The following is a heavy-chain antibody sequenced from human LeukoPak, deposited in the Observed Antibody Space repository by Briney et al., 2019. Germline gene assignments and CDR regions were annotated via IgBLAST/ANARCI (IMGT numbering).Heavy chain of an antibody. J-gene: IGHJ4*02. CDR3: ARRAGGYSHPYDY. CDR1: GFTFSSYS. V-gene: IGHV3-21*04. Sequence: GGSLGLSCAASGFTFSSYSMNWVRQAPGKGLEWVSSISSSSSYIYYADSVKGRFTISRDNSKNTLYLQMNSLRAEDTAVYYCARRAGGYSHPYDYWGQGILVTVSS. CDR2: ISSSSSYI. D-gene: IGHD4-23*01.